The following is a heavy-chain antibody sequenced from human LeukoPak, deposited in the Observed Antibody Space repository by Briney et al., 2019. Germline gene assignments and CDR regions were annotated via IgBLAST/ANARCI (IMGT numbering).Heavy chain of an antibody. Sequence: PGRSLRLSCAASGFTFSSYGMHWVRQAPGKGLEWVAVISYDGSNKYYADSVKGRFTISRDNSKNTLYLQMNTLRAEDTAVYYCARVTGYCSSTSCFPWFYGMDVWGQGTTVTVSS. D-gene: IGHD2-2*01. V-gene: IGHV3-30*03. CDR2: ISYDGSNK. J-gene: IGHJ6*02. CDR1: GFTFSSYG. CDR3: ARVTGYCSSTSCFPWFYGMDV.